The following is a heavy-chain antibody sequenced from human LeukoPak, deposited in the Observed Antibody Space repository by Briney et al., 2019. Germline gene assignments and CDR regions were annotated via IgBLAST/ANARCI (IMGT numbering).Heavy chain of an antibody. D-gene: IGHD5-18*01. CDR2: IYYSGST. V-gene: IGHV4-39*01. CDR3: ARLLSGYSYGPPDY. J-gene: IGHJ4*02. CDR1: GGSISSSSYY. Sequence: PSETLSLTCIVSGGSISSSSYYWGWIRQPPRKGLDWIATIYYSGSTYYNPSLKSRVTISVDTSKNQFSLKLSSVTAADTAVYYCARLLSGYSYGPPDYWGQGTLVTVSS.